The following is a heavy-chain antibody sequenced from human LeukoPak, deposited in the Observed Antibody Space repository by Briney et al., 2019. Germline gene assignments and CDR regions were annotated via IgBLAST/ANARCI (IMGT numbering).Heavy chain of an antibody. V-gene: IGHV4-38-2*02. CDR2: IYHSGST. Sequence: SGTLSLTCAVSGYSISSGYYWGWIRQPPGKGLEWIGSIYHSGSTYYNPSLKSRVTISVDTSKNQFPLKLSSVTAADTAVYYCARDNTGSSWYFDYWGQGTLVTVSP. CDR1: GYSISSGYY. J-gene: IGHJ4*02. CDR3: ARDNTGSSWYFDY. D-gene: IGHD6-13*01.